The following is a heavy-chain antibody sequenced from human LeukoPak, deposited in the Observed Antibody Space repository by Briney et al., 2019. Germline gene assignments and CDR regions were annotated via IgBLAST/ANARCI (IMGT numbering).Heavy chain of an antibody. V-gene: IGHV3-33*06. CDR3: AKALGRLEPSPGWLDP. D-gene: IGHD1-1*01. Sequence: GGSLRLSCGASGFSFSTYGMHWVRQAPGKGLEWVALIWNAGTNTYYADSVKGRFTISRDNSKSTLYLQMNSLRAEDTAVYYCAKALGRLEPSPGWLDPWGQGTLVTVSS. CDR2: IWNAGTNT. J-gene: IGHJ5*02. CDR1: GFSFSTYG.